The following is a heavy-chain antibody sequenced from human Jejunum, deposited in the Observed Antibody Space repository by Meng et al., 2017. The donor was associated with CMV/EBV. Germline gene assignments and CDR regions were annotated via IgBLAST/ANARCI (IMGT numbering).Heavy chain of an antibody. CDR1: GDPITRYY. CDR2: LYYSETA. J-gene: IGHJ5*02. Sequence: GDPITRYYGSWIRPPPGKGLEWIGYLYYSETAYYSHSLRGRVIISADTAKNHFSLSLTSVTAADTAVYFCATTVHPVAYLNYFDPWGQGTLVTVSS. V-gene: IGHV4-59*01. CDR3: ATTVHPVAYLNYFDP. D-gene: IGHD4-17*01.